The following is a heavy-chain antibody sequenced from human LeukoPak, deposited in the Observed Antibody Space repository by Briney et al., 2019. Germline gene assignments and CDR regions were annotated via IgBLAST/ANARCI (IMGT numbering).Heavy chain of an antibody. V-gene: IGHV4-28*05. CDR1: GYSISSSNW. Sequence: PSETLSLTCAVSGYSISSSNWGGWIRQPPGKGLEWIGYIYYSGSIYYNPSLKSRVTMSVDTSKNQFSLKLSSVIAVDTAVYYCAIQRGESYYNVFAYWGQGTLVTVSS. CDR2: IYYSGSI. CDR3: AIQRGESYYNVFAY. D-gene: IGHD3-10*01. J-gene: IGHJ4*02.